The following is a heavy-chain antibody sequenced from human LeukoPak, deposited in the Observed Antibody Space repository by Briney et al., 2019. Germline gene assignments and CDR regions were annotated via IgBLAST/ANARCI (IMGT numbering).Heavy chain of an antibody. J-gene: IGHJ4*02. D-gene: IGHD3-22*01. CDR2: TSYDGSNK. CDR3: ARGSRSYYYDSSAFGAPVCPVVWGSFSFDY. V-gene: IGHV3-30*01. Sequence: PGGSLRLSCAASGFTFSSYAMHWVRQAPGKGLEWVAVTSYDGSNKYYADSVKGRFTISRDNSKNTLYLQMNSLRAEDTAVYYCARGSRSYYYDSSAFGAPVCPVVWGSFSFDYWGQGTLVTVSS. CDR1: GFTFSSYA.